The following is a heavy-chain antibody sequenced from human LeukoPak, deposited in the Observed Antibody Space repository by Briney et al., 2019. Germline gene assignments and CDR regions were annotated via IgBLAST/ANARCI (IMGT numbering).Heavy chain of an antibody. V-gene: IGHV5-51*01. D-gene: IGHD6-13*01. CDR2: IYVDDSDT. Sequence: GEPLKISCQASGFSFTTYWIGWVRQMPGKGVECMWLIYVDDSDTRYSPSFQGQVTISADKSISTAYLQWSSLKASDTAMYYCARCSGRRRIAAADYWGQGTLVTVSS. J-gene: IGHJ4*02. CDR1: GFSFTTYW. CDR3: ARCSGRRRIAAADY.